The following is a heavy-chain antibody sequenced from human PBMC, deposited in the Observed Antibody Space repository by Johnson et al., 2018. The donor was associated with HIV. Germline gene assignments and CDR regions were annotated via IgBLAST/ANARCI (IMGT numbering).Heavy chain of an antibody. Sequence: EVQLVESGGGLVQPGGSLRLSCAASGFTFSSYAMDWVRQTPGKGLEWVSAISGSGGSTYYADSVKGRFTISRDNSKNSLYLRMNSLRAEDTAVYYCVREWLYDAFDIWGQGTMVTVSS. CDR3: VREWLYDAFDI. D-gene: IGHD3-22*01. CDR2: ISGSGGST. CDR1: GFTFSSYA. J-gene: IGHJ3*02. V-gene: IGHV3-23*04.